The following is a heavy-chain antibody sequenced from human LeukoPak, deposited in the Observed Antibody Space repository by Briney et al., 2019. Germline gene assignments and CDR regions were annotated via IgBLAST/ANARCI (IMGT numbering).Heavy chain of an antibody. CDR3: ARGIRIGEWFGEFDY. CDR2: INPSGGST. D-gene: IGHD3-10*01. V-gene: IGHV1-46*01. J-gene: IGHJ4*02. Sequence: ASVKVSCKASGYTFTSYYMHWVRQAPGQGLEWMGIINPSGGSTSYAQKFQGRVTMTRDTSTSTVYMELSSLRSEDTAVYYCARGIRIGEWFGEFDYWGQGTLVTVSS. CDR1: GYTFTSYY.